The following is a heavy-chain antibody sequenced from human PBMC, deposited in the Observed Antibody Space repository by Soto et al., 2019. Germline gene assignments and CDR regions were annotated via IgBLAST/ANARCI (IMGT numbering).Heavy chain of an antibody. CDR3: AREFAEDIYCSSTSCYGRYYYYYMDV. CDR2: MNPNSGNT. Sequence: ASVKVSCKASGYTFTSYDINWVRQATGQGLEWMGWMNPNSGNTGYAQKFQGRVTMTRNTSISTAYMELSSLRSEDTAVYYCAREFAEDIYCSSTSCYGRYYYYYMDVWGKGTTVTVSS. CDR1: GYTFTSYD. D-gene: IGHD2-2*01. V-gene: IGHV1-8*01. J-gene: IGHJ6*03.